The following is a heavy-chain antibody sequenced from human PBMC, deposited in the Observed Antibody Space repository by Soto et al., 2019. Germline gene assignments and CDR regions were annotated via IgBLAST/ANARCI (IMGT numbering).Heavy chain of an antibody. D-gene: IGHD2-2*01. CDR3: AIEDDSEVLLAAIWFDT. J-gene: IGHJ5*02. V-gene: IGHV3-23*01. Sequence: PGGSLRLSCAASGFTFSSYAMSWVRQAPGKGLEWVSAISGSGGSTYYADSVKGRFTISRDNSKNTLYLQMNSLRAEDTAVYYCAIEDDSEVLLAAIWFDTCGKGTLVTFCS. CDR2: ISGSGGST. CDR1: GFTFSSYA.